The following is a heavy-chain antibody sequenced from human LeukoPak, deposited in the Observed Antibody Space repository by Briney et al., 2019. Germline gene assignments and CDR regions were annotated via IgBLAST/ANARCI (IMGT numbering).Heavy chain of an antibody. Sequence: GGALRLSPIDPGFTFSGYWTSWVRQGPGEGRERVANINRDVGEEKIVDSVTGRFTISRDNAKNSLYLQMSSLRADETAVYYSASAPRDSTFQYFDYWGQGTLVTVSS. V-gene: IGHV3-7*02. CDR3: ASAPRDSTFQYFDY. D-gene: IGHD2/OR15-2a*01. CDR1: GFTFSGYW. J-gene: IGHJ4*02. CDR2: INRDVGEE.